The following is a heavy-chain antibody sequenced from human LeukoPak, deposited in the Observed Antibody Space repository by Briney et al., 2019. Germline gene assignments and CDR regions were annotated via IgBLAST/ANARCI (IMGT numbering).Heavy chain of an antibody. CDR1: GGXFSSYA. Sequence: ASVKVSCKASGGXFSSYAISWVRQAPGQGLEWMGGIIPIFGTANYAQKFQGRVTITADESTSTAYMELSSLRSEDTAVYCCARHDSSGYYPYYFDYWGQGTLVTVSS. CDR2: IIPIFGTA. CDR3: ARHDSSGYYPYYFDY. D-gene: IGHD3-22*01. J-gene: IGHJ4*02. V-gene: IGHV1-69*13.